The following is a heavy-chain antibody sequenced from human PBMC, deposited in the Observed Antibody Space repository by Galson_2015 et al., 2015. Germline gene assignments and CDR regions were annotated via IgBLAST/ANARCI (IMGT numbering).Heavy chain of an antibody. CDR1: GFTFSSSE. Sequence: SLRLSCAASGFTFSSSEMNWVRQAPGKGLEWISYISSSGSTIYYADSVKGRFTISRDNAKNSLYLQMNSLRAEDTAVYYCAKGLNYYDSSGSYSDAFDVWGQGTMVAVSS. J-gene: IGHJ3*01. D-gene: IGHD3-22*01. V-gene: IGHV3-48*03. CDR3: AKGLNYYDSSGSYSDAFDV. CDR2: ISSSGSTI.